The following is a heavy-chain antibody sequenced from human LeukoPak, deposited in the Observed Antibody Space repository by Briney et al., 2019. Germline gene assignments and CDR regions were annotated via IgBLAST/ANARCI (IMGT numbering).Heavy chain of an antibody. D-gene: IGHD4-17*01. CDR1: GFTFSSYS. J-gene: IGHJ4*02. CDR2: ISGSGDNT. Sequence: GGSLRLSCAASGFTFSSYSMNWVRQAPGKGLEWVSAISGSGDNTYYADSVKGRFTISRDNSKNTLYLQMNSLRAEDTAIYYCAKENSATTFDYWGQGTLVTVSS. V-gene: IGHV3-23*01. CDR3: AKENSATTFDY.